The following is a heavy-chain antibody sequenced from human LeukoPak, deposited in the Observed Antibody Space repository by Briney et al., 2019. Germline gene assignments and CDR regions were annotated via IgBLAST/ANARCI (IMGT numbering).Heavy chain of an antibody. D-gene: IGHD3-16*01. CDR2: ISSSSSYI. CDR1: GFTFSSYS. Sequence: GGSLRLSCAASGFTFSSYSMNWVRQAPGKGLEWVSSISSSSSYIYYADSVKGRFTISRDNAKNSLHLQMNSLRAEDTAVYYCARDYASSLPYYYYGMDVWGQGTTVTVSS. J-gene: IGHJ6*02. CDR3: ARDYASSLPYYYYGMDV. V-gene: IGHV3-21*01.